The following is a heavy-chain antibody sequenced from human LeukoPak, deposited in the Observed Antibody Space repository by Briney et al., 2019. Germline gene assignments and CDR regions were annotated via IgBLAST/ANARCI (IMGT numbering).Heavy chain of an antibody. CDR2: FSSSSSTI. CDR1: GFTFSTYS. D-gene: IGHD6-13*01. J-gene: IGHJ4*02. V-gene: IGHV3-48*02. CDR3: ARDKTLFKGSSSWPYY. Sequence: GGPLRLSCAASGFTFSTYSMTWVRQAPGKGLGWVSFFSSSSSTIHYADSVKGRFTISRDNAKNSLYLQMNSLRDEDTAVYYCARDKTLFKGSSSWPYYWGQGTLVTVSS.